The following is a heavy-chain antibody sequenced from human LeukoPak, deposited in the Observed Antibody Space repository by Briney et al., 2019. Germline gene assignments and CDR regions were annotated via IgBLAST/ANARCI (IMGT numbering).Heavy chain of an antibody. V-gene: IGHV3-7*03. CDR2: INRDGRKN. Sequence: GGSLRLSCAASAFTFGSYWMTWVRQAPGKGWEWVININRDGRKNHFVDSVRGRFTISRANAKNFLYLHMHRLSDEDTAEYFCARDRSPYCGDDCYFDAFDLWGQGTMVTVSS. D-gene: IGHD2-21*02. CDR3: ARDRSPYCGDDCYFDAFDL. J-gene: IGHJ3*01. CDR1: AFTFGSYW.